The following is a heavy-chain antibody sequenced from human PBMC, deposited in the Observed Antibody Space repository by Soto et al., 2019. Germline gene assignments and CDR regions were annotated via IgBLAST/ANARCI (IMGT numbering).Heavy chain of an antibody. D-gene: IGHD2-2*01. CDR3: AREEVVVVPAASGGGYYYYGMDV. CDR1: GYTFTGYY. J-gene: IGHJ6*02. Sequence: ASVKVSCKASGYTFTGYYMHWVRQAPGQGLEWMGWINPYSGGTNYAQKFQGWVTMTRDTSISTAYMEPSRLRSDDTAVYYCAREEVVVVPAASGGGYYYYGMDVWGQGTTVTVS. V-gene: IGHV1-2*04. CDR2: INPYSGGT.